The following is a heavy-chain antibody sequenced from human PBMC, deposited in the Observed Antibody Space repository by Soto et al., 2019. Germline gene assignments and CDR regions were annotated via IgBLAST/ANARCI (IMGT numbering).Heavy chain of an antibody. CDR2: ISWDGGST. CDR1: GFTFDDYT. V-gene: IGHV3-43*01. CDR3: AKDQGCSGGSCMGPCDY. Sequence: GGSLRLSCAASGFTFDDYTMHWVRQAPGKGLEWVSLISWDGGSTYYADSVKGRFTISRDNSKNSLYLQMNSLRTEDTALYYCAKDQGCSGGSCMGPCDYWGQGTLVTVSS. J-gene: IGHJ4*02. D-gene: IGHD2-15*01.